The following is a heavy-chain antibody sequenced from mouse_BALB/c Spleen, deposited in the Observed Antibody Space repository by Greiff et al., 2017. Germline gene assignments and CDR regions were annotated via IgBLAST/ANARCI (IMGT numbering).Heavy chain of an antibody. D-gene: IGHD3-2*02. CDR1: GFTFSSFG. CDR3: ARSTLSPYYAMDY. CDR2: ISSGSSTI. J-gene: IGHJ4*01. Sequence: EVKVVESGGGLVQPGGSRKLSCAASGFTFSSFGMHWVRQAPEKGLEWVAYISSGSSTIYYADTVKGRFTISRDNPKNTLFLQMTSLRSEDTAMYYCARSTLSPYYAMDYWGQGTSVTVSS. V-gene: IGHV5-17*02.